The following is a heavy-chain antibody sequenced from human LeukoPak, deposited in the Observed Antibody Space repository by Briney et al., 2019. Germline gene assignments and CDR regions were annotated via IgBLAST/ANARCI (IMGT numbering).Heavy chain of an antibody. J-gene: IGHJ4*02. V-gene: IGHV4-34*01. CDR2: INHSGST. D-gene: IGHD5-24*01. CDR3: ARQERDGYNYY. CDR1: GGSFSGYY. Sequence: SETLSLTCAVYGGSFSGYYWSWIRQPPGKGLEWIGEINHSGSTNYNPSLKSRVTISVDTSKNQFSLKLSSVTAADTAVYYCARQERDGYNYYWGQGTLVTVSS.